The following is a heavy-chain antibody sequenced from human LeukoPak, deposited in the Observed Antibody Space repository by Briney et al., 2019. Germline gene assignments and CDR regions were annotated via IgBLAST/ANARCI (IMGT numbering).Heavy chain of an antibody. CDR1: GGTASA. Sequence: SVKVSCKASGGTASAIGWVRQAPGQGLEGMGGILPSVGTAHSSQKFQGRVTITADKSTSTAYMELSSLTSEDTAVYYCASGRLQLLLGADFFYYMDVWGKGTTVIISS. J-gene: IGHJ6*03. CDR2: ILPSVGTA. D-gene: IGHD5-18*01. CDR3: ASGRLQLLLGADFFYYMDV. V-gene: IGHV1-69*06.